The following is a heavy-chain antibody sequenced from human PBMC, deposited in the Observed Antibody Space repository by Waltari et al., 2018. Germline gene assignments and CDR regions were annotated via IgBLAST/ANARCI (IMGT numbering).Heavy chain of an antibody. Sequence: QVQLVESGGGVVQPGGSLRLSCAASGFTFSSYGMHWVRQAPGKGLEGVAFIRYDGSNKYYADSVKGRFTISRDNSKNTLYLQMNSLRAEDTAVYYCAKDPTPRRWLQFYFDYWGQGTLVTVSS. V-gene: IGHV3-30*02. CDR2: IRYDGSNK. J-gene: IGHJ4*02. D-gene: IGHD5-12*01. CDR1: GFTFSSYG. CDR3: AKDPTPRRWLQFYFDY.